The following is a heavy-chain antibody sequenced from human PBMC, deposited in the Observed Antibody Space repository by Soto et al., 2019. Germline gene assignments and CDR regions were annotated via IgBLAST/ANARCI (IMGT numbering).Heavy chain of an antibody. CDR1: GFTFSGSA. CDR3: AKDRAGYFDWLLYGYYYYGMDV. Sequence: EVQLVESGGGLVQPGGSLKLSCAASGFTFSGSAMHWVRQASGKGLEWVGRIRSKANSYATAYAASVKGRFTISRDDSKNTLYLQMNSLRAEDTAVYYCAKDRAGYFDWLLYGYYYYGMDVWGQGTTVTVSS. J-gene: IGHJ6*02. D-gene: IGHD3-9*01. CDR2: IRSKANSYAT. V-gene: IGHV3-73*02.